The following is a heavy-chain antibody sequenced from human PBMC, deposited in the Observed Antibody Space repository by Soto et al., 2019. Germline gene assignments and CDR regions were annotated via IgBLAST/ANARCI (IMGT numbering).Heavy chain of an antibody. CDR2: ISYDGSDK. J-gene: IGHJ4*02. CDR1: GFGFSNYG. CDR3: AGGFYYYDY. Sequence: GGSLRLSCVASGFGFSNYGMHWARQAPGKGLEWVAMISYDGSDKYYADYVKGRFTISRDNSKNTLYLQMNSLRAEDTAVYYCAGGFYYYDYCGQGILVTVSS. V-gene: IGHV3-30*03. D-gene: IGHD3-22*01.